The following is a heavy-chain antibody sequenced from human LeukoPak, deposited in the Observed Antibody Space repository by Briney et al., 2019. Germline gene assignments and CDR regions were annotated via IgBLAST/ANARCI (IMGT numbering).Heavy chain of an antibody. Sequence: PSETLSLTCTVSGGSISSYYWSWIRQPPGKGLEWIGYIYYSGSTNYNPSLKSRVTISVDTSKNQFSLKLSSVTAADTAVYYCARLKGQWLVPFDYWGRGTLVTVSS. CDR3: ARLKGQWLVPFDY. J-gene: IGHJ4*02. D-gene: IGHD6-19*01. CDR1: GGSISSYY. CDR2: IYYSGST. V-gene: IGHV4-59*08.